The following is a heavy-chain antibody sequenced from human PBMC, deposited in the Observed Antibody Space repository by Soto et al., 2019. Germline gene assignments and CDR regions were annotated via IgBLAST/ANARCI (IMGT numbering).Heavy chain of an antibody. CDR2: ISYSGST. J-gene: IGHJ4*02. Sequence: QVQLQESGPGLVKPSQTLSLTCTVSGDSMTTVGYYWTWIRQHPGQGLEWIGFISYSGSTYYSSSLKGRVAISADTSKNQFSLKLNSVTAADKAVYYCTRGDYWGQGTLVTVSS. CDR3: TRGDY. CDR1: GDSMTTVGYY. V-gene: IGHV4-31*03.